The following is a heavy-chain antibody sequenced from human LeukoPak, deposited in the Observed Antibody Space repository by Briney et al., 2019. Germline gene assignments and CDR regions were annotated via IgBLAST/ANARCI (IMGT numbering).Heavy chain of an antibody. CDR2: ISAYNGYT. V-gene: IGHV1-18*01. D-gene: IGHD4-17*01. CDR3: AAGPAPTTVDY. Sequence: GASVKVSCKASGYTFTSYGLNWVRQAPGQGLEWMGWISAYNGYTNYAQKFQGRVTMTTDTSTSTAYMELRSLRSDDTAVYYCAAGPAPTTVDYWGQGTLVTVSS. CDR1: GYTFTSYG. J-gene: IGHJ4*02.